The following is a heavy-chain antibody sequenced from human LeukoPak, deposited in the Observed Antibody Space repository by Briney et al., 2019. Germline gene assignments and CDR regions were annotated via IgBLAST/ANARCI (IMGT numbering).Heavy chain of an antibody. Sequence: SQTLSLSCAISGDSVSSNSVAWNCIRQSPSRGLEWLGRAYSRSKGNKDYAISVQSRININTDTSRSQFSLQLNSVTPEDTAVYYCARGINSAFDIWGQGTMVTVSS. CDR1: GDSVSSNSVA. CDR3: ARGINSAFDI. J-gene: IGHJ3*02. V-gene: IGHV6-1*01. CDR2: AYSRSKGNK. D-gene: IGHD5-24*01.